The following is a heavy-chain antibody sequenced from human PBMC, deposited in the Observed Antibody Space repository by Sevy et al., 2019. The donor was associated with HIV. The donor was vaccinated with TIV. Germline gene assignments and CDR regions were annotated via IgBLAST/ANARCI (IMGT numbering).Heavy chain of an antibody. V-gene: IGHV3-7*01. CDR1: GFTFSSYW. CDR3: AGFEDY. J-gene: IGHJ4*02. Sequence: GGSLRLSCVASGFTFSSYWMTWVRQAPGRGLEWVANIRQDGSDKFYVDSVKGRFTISRDNAKNSLYLQMNSLRAEDTAVYYCAGFEDYWGQGTLVTVSS. CDR2: IRQDGSDK.